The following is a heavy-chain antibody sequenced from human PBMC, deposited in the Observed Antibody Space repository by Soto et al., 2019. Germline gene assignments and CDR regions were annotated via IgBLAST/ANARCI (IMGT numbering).Heavy chain of an antibody. CDR2: ISGGGDTT. D-gene: IGHD3-10*01. V-gene: IGHV3-23*01. J-gene: IGHJ4*02. Sequence: EVQLLESGGGLVQPGGSLRLSCAAFGFTFNNYAMTWVRQAPGKGLEWVSAISGGGDTTSYAVSVKGRFTFSRDGSKNTLYLQMSSLRAEDTALYYCAKGRGGSGSLTPRVDFWGQGTLVTVSS. CDR1: GFTFNNYA. CDR3: AKGRGGSGSLTPRVDF.